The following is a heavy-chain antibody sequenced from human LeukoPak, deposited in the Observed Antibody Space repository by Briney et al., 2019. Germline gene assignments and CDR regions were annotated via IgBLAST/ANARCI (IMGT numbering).Heavy chain of an antibody. V-gene: IGHV4-39*01. D-gene: IGHD3-3*01. J-gene: IGHJ5*02. Sequence: SETLSLTCTVSGGSISRSSYYWGWIRQPPGKGREWIGSIYYSWSTYYNPSLKTRVTISVVTSTNQFSLKLSSVTAADTAVYYCAKAWSSYYDFWSGYYSWGQGTLVTVSS. CDR3: AKAWSSYYDFWSGYYS. CDR2: IYYSWST. CDR1: GGSISRSSYY.